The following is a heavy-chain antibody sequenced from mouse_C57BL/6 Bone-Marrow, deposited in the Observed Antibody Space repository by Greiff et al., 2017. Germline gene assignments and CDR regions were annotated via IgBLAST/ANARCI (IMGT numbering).Heavy chain of an antibody. CDR1: GYTFTSYW. V-gene: IGHV1-59*01. CDR3: ARRGKSLRAWFAY. Sequence: QVQLQQPGAELVRPGTSVKLSCKASGYTFTSYWMHWVKQRPGQGLEWIGVIDPSDSYTNYNQKFTGKATLTVDTSSSTAYMQLSSLTSEDSAVYYCARRGKSLRAWFAYWGQGTLVTVSA. CDR2: IDPSDSYT. D-gene: IGHD1-1*01. J-gene: IGHJ3*01.